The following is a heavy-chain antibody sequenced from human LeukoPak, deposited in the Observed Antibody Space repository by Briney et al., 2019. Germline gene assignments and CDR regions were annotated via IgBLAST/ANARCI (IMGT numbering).Heavy chain of an antibody. J-gene: IGHJ6*02. CDR3: ARYGGNSAYYYYGMDV. Sequence: ASVKVSCKASGGTFSSYAISWVRQATGQGLEWMGRIIPIFGIANYAQKFQGRVTITADKSTSTAYMELSSLRSEDTAVYYCARYGGNSAYYYYGMDVWGQGTTVTVSS. V-gene: IGHV1-69*04. CDR1: GGTFSSYA. CDR2: IIPIFGIA. D-gene: IGHD4-23*01.